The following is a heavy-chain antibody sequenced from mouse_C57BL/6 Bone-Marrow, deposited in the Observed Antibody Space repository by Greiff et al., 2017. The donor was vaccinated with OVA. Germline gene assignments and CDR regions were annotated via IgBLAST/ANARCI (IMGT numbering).Heavy chain of an antibody. CDR1: GYTFTSYW. Sequence: QVQLQQPGAELVRPGSSVKLSCKASGYTFTSYWMAWVKQRPGQGLEWIGNIYPSDSETHYNQKFKDKATLTVDKSSSTAYMQLSSLTSEDSAVYYCARSKGSPWFAYWGQGTLVTVSA. CDR2: IYPSDSET. D-gene: IGHD3-3*01. J-gene: IGHJ3*01. V-gene: IGHV1-61*01. CDR3: ARSKGSPWFAY.